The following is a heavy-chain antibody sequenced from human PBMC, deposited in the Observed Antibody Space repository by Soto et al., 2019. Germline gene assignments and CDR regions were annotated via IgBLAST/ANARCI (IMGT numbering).Heavy chain of an antibody. CDR2: ISYDGSNK. J-gene: IGHJ3*02. CDR3: ANGNRDKNYYDSSGYYFSGAFDI. D-gene: IGHD3-22*01. V-gene: IGHV3-30*18. CDR1: GFTFSSYG. Sequence: QVQLVESGGGVVQPGRSLRLSCAASGFTFSSYGMHWVRQAPGKGLEWVAVISYDGSNKYYADSVKGRFTISRDNSKNTLYLQMNSLGAEDTAVYYCANGNRDKNYYDSSGYYFSGAFDIWGQGTMVTVSS.